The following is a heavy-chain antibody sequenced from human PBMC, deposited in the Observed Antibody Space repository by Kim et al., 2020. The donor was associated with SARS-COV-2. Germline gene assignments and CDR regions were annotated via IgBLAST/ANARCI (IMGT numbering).Heavy chain of an antibody. D-gene: IGHD2-21*02. Sequence: GGSLRPSCAASGFTFSSYGMHWVRQAPGKGLEWVAVIWYDGSNKYYADSVKGRFTISRDNSKNTLYLQMNSLRAEDTAVYYCARAGWGTYCGGDCNYGMDVWGQGTTVTVSS. CDR1: GFTFSSYG. CDR3: ARAGWGTYCGGDCNYGMDV. V-gene: IGHV3-33*01. CDR2: IWYDGSNK. J-gene: IGHJ6*02.